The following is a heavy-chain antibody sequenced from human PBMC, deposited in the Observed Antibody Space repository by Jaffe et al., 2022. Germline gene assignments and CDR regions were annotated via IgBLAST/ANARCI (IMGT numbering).Heavy chain of an antibody. CDR2: IRSKAYGGTT. CDR1: GFTFGDYA. CDR3: TREYYYDSSGYYAEPYYYMDV. Sequence: EVQLVESGGGLVQPGRSLRLSCTASGFTFGDYAMSWVRQAPGKGLEWVGFIRSKAYGGTTEYAASVKGRFTISRDDSKSIAYLQMNSLKTEDTAVYYCTREYYYDSSGYYAEPYYYMDVWGKGTTVTVSS. J-gene: IGHJ6*03. D-gene: IGHD3-22*01. V-gene: IGHV3-49*04.